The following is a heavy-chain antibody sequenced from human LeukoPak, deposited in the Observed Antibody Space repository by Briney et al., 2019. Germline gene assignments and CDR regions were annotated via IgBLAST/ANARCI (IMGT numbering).Heavy chain of an antibody. V-gene: IGHV4-34*01. Sequence: KPSETLSLTCAVYGGSFSDYYWTWIRQPPGKGLEWIGEINHRGSTHYNPFLKSRVTISVDTSKKQFSLKLSSVTAADTAVYYCATYSTGFDIWGQGTVVTVSS. CDR2: INHRGST. J-gene: IGHJ3*02. CDR3: ATYSTGFDI. D-gene: IGHD6-19*01. CDR1: GGSFSDYY.